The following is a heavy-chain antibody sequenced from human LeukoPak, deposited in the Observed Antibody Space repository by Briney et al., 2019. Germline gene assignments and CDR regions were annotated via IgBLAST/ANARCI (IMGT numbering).Heavy chain of an antibody. V-gene: IGHV1-2*02. CDR2: INPNSGGT. CDR3: ARRMLYQYYYYGMDV. Sequence: GASVKVSCKASGYTFTGYYMHWVRQAPGQGLEWMGWINPNSGGTNYAQKFQGRVTMTRDTSISTAYMELSRLRSDDTAVYYCARRMLYQYYYYGMDVWGQGTTVTVSS. J-gene: IGHJ6*02. D-gene: IGHD2-8*01. CDR1: GYTFTGYY.